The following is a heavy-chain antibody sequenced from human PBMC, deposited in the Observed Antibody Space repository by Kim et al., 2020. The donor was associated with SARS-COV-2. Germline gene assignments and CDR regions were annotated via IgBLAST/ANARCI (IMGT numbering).Heavy chain of an antibody. CDR1: GGSFSGYY. CDR2: INHSGST. V-gene: IGHV4-34*01. Sequence: SETLSLTCAVYGGSFSGYYWSWIRQPPGKGLEWIGEINHSGSTNYNPSLKSRVTISVDTSKNQFSLKLSSVTAADTAVYYCARETIVVVPAAIYYYYYYG. CDR3: ARETIVVVPAAIYYYYYYG. J-gene: IGHJ6*01. D-gene: IGHD2-2*01.